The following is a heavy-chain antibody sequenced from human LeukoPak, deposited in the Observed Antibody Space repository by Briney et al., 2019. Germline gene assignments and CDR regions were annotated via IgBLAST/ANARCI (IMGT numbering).Heavy chain of an antibody. V-gene: IGHV4-59*08. CDR3: SRRSYYDSSGYYFEGTYFDY. D-gene: IGHD3-22*01. CDR2: IYYSGST. J-gene: IGHJ4*02. Sequence: SETLSLACTVSGGSISSYYWSWIRQPPGKGLEWIGYIYYSGSTNYNPSLKSRRTISVDTSKNQFSLKLSSVTAADTAVYYCSRRSYYDSSGYYFEGTYFDYWGQGNLVTVSS. CDR1: GGSISSYY.